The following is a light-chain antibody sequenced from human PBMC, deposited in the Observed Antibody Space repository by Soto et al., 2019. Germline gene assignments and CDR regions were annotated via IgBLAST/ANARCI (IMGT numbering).Light chain of an antibody. CDR1: QSLSSW. J-gene: IGKJ1*01. V-gene: IGKV1-5*01. CDR2: DAS. Sequence: DIQMTQSPSTLSASVGDRVTITCRASQSLSSWLAWYKQKPGKAPKLLIYDASSLESGVPSRFSGSGSGTEFSLTISSLQPDGFATYYCQQYNNYWTFGQVKKVEI. CDR3: QQYNNYWT.